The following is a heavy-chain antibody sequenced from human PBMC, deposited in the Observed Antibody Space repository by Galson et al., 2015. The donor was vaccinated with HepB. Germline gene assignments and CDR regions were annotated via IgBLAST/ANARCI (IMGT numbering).Heavy chain of an antibody. CDR2: INTNGRST. CDR1: GFTLNDYA. D-gene: IGHD6-25*01. J-gene: IGHJ3*02. CDR3: VKERIGGFNHDAFDI. Sequence: SLRLSCRASGFTLNDYALHCVRQAPGKEPQYVSAINTNGRSTYYADSVKGRFTISRDNSKNTLYLQMSSLRGDDTALYYCVKERIGGFNHDAFDIWGQGTMVTVSS. V-gene: IGHV3-64D*06.